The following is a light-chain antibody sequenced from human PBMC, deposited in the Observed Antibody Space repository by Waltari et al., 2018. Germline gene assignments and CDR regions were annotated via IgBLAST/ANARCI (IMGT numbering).Light chain of an antibody. V-gene: IGLV4-60*03. CDR1: SGHISYI. CDR3: ETWDSNTWV. CDR2: LEGSGSY. J-gene: IGLJ3*02. Sequence: QLILTQSSSASASLGPSVKLTCTLSSGHISYIIEWHQQQPRNAPRYLLKLEGSGSYTQGIGVPDRFSGSSSGADRYLTISNLQSEDEADYYCETWDSNTWVFGGGTKLTVL.